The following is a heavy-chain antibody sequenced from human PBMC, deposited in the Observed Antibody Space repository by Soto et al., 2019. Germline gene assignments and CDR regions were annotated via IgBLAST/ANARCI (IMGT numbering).Heavy chain of an antibody. V-gene: IGHV4-34*01. Sequence: QVQLQQWGAGLLKPSETLSLTCAVYGGSFSGYYWSWIRQPPGKGLEWIGEINHSGSTNYNPSLKSRVTISVDTSKSQFSLKLRSVTAADTAVYYCARRHPFGQTPFDYWGQGTLFTVSS. J-gene: IGHJ4*02. CDR3: ARRHPFGQTPFDY. CDR1: GGSFSGYY. D-gene: IGHD3-16*01. CDR2: INHSGST.